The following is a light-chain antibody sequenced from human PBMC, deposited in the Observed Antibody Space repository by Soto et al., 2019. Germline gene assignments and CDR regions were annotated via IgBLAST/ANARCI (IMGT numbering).Light chain of an antibody. CDR2: VNNDGSH. CDR1: SGHSSYA. V-gene: IGLV4-69*01. J-gene: IGLJ3*02. Sequence: QSVLTQSPSASASLGASVNLTRTLSSGHSSYAIAWHQQQPEKGPRYLMKVNNDGSHSKGDGIPDRFSGSSSGAERYLTISGLQSEDEADYYCQTWGTGIVVFGGGTKLTVL. CDR3: QTWGTGIVV.